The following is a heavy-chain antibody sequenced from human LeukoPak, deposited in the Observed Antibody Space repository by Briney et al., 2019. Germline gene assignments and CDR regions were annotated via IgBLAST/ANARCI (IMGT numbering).Heavy chain of an antibody. Sequence: PSETLSLTCTVSGGSISSYYWSWIRQPPGKGLEWIGYIYYSGSTNYNPSLKSRVTISVDTSKNHFSLTLSSVTAADTAVYYCARGQKYRNGYTVTELGSGYFDYWGQGTLVTVSS. CDR1: GGSISSYY. V-gene: IGHV4-59*01. D-gene: IGHD5-18*01. CDR3: ARGQKYRNGYTVTELGSGYFDY. J-gene: IGHJ4*02. CDR2: IYYSGST.